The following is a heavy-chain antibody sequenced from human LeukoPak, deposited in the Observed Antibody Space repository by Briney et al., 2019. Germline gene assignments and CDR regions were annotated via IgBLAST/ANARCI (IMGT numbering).Heavy chain of an antibody. CDR2: IYTSGST. V-gene: IGHV4-4*07. D-gene: IGHD6-19*01. CDR3: ARGGSSGWNNWFDP. J-gene: IGHJ5*02. CDR1: GGSISSYY. Sequence: SETLSLTCTVSGGSISSYYWSWIRQPAGKGLEWIGRIYTSGSTNYNPSLKSRVTMSVDTSKNQFSLKLSSVTAADTAVYYCARGGSSGWNNWFDPWGQGTLVTVSS.